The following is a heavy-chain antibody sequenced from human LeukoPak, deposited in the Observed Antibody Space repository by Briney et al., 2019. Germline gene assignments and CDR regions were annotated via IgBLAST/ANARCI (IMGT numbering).Heavy chain of an antibody. CDR2: ISGSSGST. Sequence: TGGSLRLSCAASRFTFSNFAMSWVRQAPGKGLEWVSAISGSSGSTYYADSVKGRFTISRDNSKNALFLQMNSLRAEDTAVYYCAKSGPYCSSTSCNYFDYWGQGTLVTASS. D-gene: IGHD2-2*01. CDR3: AKSGPYCSSTSCNYFDY. J-gene: IGHJ4*02. V-gene: IGHV3-23*01. CDR1: RFTFSNFA.